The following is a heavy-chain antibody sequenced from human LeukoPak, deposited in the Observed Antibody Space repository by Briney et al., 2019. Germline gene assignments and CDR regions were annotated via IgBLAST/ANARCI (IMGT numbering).Heavy chain of an antibody. D-gene: IGHD2-8*01. CDR1: GFTFSGHW. CDR2: IGYDGSNT. V-gene: IGHV3-30*02. Sequence: PGGSLRLSCAASGFTFSGHWMSWVRQAPGKGLEWVAFIGYDGSNTFYADSVKGRFTISRDNSKNTLYLQMNSLRAEDTSVYYCAKDAVAACSNGVCYTFYYYHMDVWGKGTTVTVSS. CDR3: AKDAVAACSNGVCYTFYYYHMDV. J-gene: IGHJ6*03.